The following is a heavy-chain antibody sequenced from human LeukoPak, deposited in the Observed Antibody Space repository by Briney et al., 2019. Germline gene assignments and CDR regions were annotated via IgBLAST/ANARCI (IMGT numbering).Heavy chain of an antibody. D-gene: IGHD3-22*01. V-gene: IGHV1-69*04. CDR1: GGTFNHFG. CDR2: IIPILDLT. Sequence: SVKVSCKASGGTFNHFGINWVRQAPGQWLEWMGRIIPILDLTKYAPKIQDRVTITADKSTSTAYMELSSLRSEDTAVYYCAARPALDYYDSSGLEGYWGQGTLVTVSS. J-gene: IGHJ4*02. CDR3: AARPALDYYDSSGLEGY.